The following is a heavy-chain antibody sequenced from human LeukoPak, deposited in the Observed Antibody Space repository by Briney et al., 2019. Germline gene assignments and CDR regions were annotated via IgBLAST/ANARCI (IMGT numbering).Heavy chain of an antibody. CDR3: VKSGYNRFDY. V-gene: IGHV4-34*01. J-gene: IGHJ4*02. Sequence: PSETLSLTCAVYGGSFSGYYWSWIRQPPGKGLEWIGEINHSGSTNYNPSLKSRVTISVDTSKNQFSLKLSSVTAADTAVYYCVKSGYNRFDYWGQGALVTVSS. CDR2: INHSGST. CDR1: GGSFSGYY. D-gene: IGHD5-24*01.